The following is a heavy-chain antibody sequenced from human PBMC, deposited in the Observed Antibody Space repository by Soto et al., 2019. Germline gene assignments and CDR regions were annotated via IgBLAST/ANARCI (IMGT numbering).Heavy chain of an antibody. V-gene: IGHV1-69*06. J-gene: IGHJ4*02. CDR3: ARGRNFWSGYYEFDY. CDR2: IIPIFGTA. CDR1: GGTFSSYA. Sequence: SVKVSCKASGGTFSSYAISWVRQAPGQGLEWMGGIIPIFGTANYAQKFQGRVTITADKSTSTAYMELSSLRSEDTAVYYCARGRNFWSGYYEFDYWGQGTLVTVSS. D-gene: IGHD3-3*01.